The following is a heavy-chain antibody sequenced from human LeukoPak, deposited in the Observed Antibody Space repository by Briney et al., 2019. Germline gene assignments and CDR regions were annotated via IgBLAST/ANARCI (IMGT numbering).Heavy chain of an antibody. CDR3: ARIESYHILYRPY. J-gene: IGHJ4*02. D-gene: IGHD3-9*01. Sequence: SETLSLTCAVYGTSFSGYSWSWIRQSPGKGLEWIGEITDSGGTNYNPSFKSRLTISADTSKNQFSLKLASVTAADTAVYYCARIESYHILYRPYWGQGTLVTVSS. V-gene: IGHV4-34*01. CDR1: GTSFSGYS. CDR2: ITDSGGT.